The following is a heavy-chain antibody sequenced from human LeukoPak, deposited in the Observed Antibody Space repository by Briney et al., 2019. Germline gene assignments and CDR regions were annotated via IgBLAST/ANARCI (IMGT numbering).Heavy chain of an antibody. CDR2: ISGSGGST. CDR1: GFTFSSYA. CDR3: AKDRKYVVVTAADY. J-gene: IGHJ4*02. V-gene: IGHV3-23*01. Sequence: GGSLRLSCAASGFTFSSYAMSWVRQAPGKGLEWVSAISGSGGSTYYADSVKGRFTISRDNSKNTPYLQMNSLRAEDTAVCYCAKDRKYVVVTAADYWGQGTLVTVSS. D-gene: IGHD2-21*02.